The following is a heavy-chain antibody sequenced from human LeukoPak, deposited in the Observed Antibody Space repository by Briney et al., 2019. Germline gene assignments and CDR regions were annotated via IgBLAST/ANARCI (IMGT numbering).Heavy chain of an antibody. V-gene: IGHV3-33*01. Sequence: PGGSLRLSCAASGFTFSSYGMHWVRQAPGKGLEWVAVIWYDGSNKYYADSVKGRFTIPRDNSKNTLYLQMNSLRAEDTAVYYCARVRQQRSFDYWGQGTLVTVSS. CDR1: GFTFSSYG. J-gene: IGHJ4*02. CDR3: ARVRQQRSFDY. D-gene: IGHD6-13*01. CDR2: IWYDGSNK.